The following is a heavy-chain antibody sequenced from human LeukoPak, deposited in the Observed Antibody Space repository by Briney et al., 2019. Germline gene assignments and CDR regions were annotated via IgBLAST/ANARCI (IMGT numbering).Heavy chain of an antibody. Sequence: SVKVSCKASGGTFSSYAISWVRQAPGQGLEWMGGIIPIFGTANYAQKFQGRVTITADESTSTAYMELSSLRSEDTAVYYCTRGGSPTPLFDSWGQGTLVTVSS. CDR3: TRGGSPTPLFDS. CDR2: IIPIFGTA. V-gene: IGHV1-69*01. CDR1: GGTFSSYA. J-gene: IGHJ4*02. D-gene: IGHD1-26*01.